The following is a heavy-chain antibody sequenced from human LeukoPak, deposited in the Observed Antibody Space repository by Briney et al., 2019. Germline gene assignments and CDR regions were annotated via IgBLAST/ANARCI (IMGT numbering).Heavy chain of an antibody. J-gene: IGHJ4*02. V-gene: IGHV3-23*01. CDR3: ASPPPHSSGYYSMYYFDY. D-gene: IGHD3-22*01. CDR2: ISGSGGST. CDR1: GFTFSSDA. Sequence: GGSLRLSCVASGFTFSSDAMSWVRQAPGKGLEWVSAISGSGGSTDYADSVKGRFAISRDNSKNTLYLQMNSLRAEDTAVYYCASPPPHSSGYYSMYYFDYWGQGTLVTVSS.